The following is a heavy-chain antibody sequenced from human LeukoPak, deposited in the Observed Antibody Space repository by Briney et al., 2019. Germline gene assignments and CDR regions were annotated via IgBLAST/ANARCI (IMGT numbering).Heavy chain of an antibody. V-gene: IGHV3-53*05. CDR3: ARDLLYEPSSGLSYYYYGMDV. D-gene: IGHD5/OR15-5a*01. Sequence: GGSLRLSCAASGFTVSSNYMTWVRQAPGKGLEWVSLIYSGGSTSYADSVKGRFTISRDNSKNTLYLQMNSLRAEDTAVYYCARDLLYEPSSGLSYYYYGMDVWGQGTTVAVSS. J-gene: IGHJ6*02. CDR1: GFTVSSNY. CDR2: IYSGGST.